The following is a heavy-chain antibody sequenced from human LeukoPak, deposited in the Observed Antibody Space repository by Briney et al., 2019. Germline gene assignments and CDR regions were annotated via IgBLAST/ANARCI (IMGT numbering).Heavy chain of an antibody. J-gene: IGHJ6*03. CDR2: MNPNSGNT. CDR1: GYTFTRYD. CDR3: ARGDSSSWGSYYYYYMDV. Sequence: ASVKVSCKASGYTFTRYDINWVRQATGQGLEWMGWMNPNSGNTGYAQKFQGRVTMTRNTSISTAYMELSSLRSEDTAVYYCARGDSSSWGSYYYYYMDVWGKGTTVTVSS. D-gene: IGHD6-13*01. V-gene: IGHV1-8*01.